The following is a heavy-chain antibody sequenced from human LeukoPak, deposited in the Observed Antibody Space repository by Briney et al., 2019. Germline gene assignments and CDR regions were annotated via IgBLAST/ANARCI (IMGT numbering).Heavy chain of an antibody. CDR3: ARGFGELSLAFDY. CDR1: GFTFSRYG. J-gene: IGHJ4*02. Sequence: GGSLRLPCAAHGFTFSRYGMHWFRQAPGKGLEWVAVIWYDGSKKYYADSVKGRFTISRDNSKNTLYLQIISLRAEDTAVYYCARGFGELSLAFDYWGQGTLATVSS. V-gene: IGHV3-33*01. CDR2: IWYDGSKK. D-gene: IGHD3-16*02.